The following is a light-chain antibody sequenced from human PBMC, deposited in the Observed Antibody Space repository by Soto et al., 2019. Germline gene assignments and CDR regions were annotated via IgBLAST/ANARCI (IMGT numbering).Light chain of an antibody. CDR3: SSYTSSSSYV. V-gene: IGLV2-14*01. CDR1: SSDVGTYNS. CDR2: DVS. Sequence: QSALTQPAAVSGSPGQSIAICCTGTSSDVGTYNSVSWYQQYPGKAPKLMIHDVSNRPSGVSDRFSGSKSGNTASLTISGLQSEDEADYYCSSYTSSSSYVFGSGTKVTV. J-gene: IGLJ1*01.